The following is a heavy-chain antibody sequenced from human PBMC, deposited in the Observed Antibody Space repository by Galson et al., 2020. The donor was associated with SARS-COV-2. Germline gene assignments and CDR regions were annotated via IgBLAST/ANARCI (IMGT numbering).Heavy chain of an antibody. CDR3: ARVRYYDSGGYYRWFDP. CDR2: IIPIFRTA. D-gene: IGHD3-22*01. V-gene: IGHV1-69*13. CDR1: GGTFSNHG. J-gene: IGHJ5*02. Sequence: SVKLSCRSPGGTFSNHGISWIQQAPRQGLDCTRGIIPIFRTANYAQTFQRRDTITADEFTTTVYMELSSLRAEDTAVYYCARVRYYDSGGYYRWFDPWGQGTLVTVSS.